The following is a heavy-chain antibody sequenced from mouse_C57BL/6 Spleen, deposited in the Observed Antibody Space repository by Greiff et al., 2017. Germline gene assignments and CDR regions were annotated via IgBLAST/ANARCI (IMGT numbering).Heavy chain of an antibody. CDR1: GYAFSSSW. J-gene: IGHJ3*01. CDR3: AREYYYYGSSYPFAY. Sequence: VQLQESGPELVKPGASVKISCKASGYAFSSSWMNWVKQRPGKGLEWIGRIYPGDGDTNYNGKFKGKATLTADKSSSTAYMQLSSLTSEDSAVYFCAREYYYYGSSYPFAYWGQGTLVTVSA. CDR2: IYPGDGDT. V-gene: IGHV1-82*01. D-gene: IGHD1-1*01.